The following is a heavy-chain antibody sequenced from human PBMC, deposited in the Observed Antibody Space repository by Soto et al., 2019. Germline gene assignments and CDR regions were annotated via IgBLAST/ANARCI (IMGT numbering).Heavy chain of an antibody. CDR3: ATDYDFWSGSLNWFDP. V-gene: IGHV1-18*01. CDR1: GYTFTSYG. J-gene: IGHJ5*02. CDR2: IGAYNGNT. Sequence: ASVKVSCKASGYTFTSYGISWVRQAPGQGLEWMGWIGAYNGNTNYAQKLQGRVTMTTDTSTSTAYMELRSLRSDDTAVYYCATDYDFWSGSLNWFDPWGQGTLVTVSS. D-gene: IGHD3-3*01.